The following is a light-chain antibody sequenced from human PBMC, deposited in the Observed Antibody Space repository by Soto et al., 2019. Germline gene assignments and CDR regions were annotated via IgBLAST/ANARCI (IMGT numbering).Light chain of an antibody. CDR2: TDN. Sequence: QSVLTQPPSASGTPGQRVTISCSGSNSNIGSHTVNWYQQLPGTAPKLLIYTDNQRPSGVPDRFSDSKSGTSASLAISGLQSDDEADYYCAAWDDGLQSWVFGGGTKLTVL. CDR3: AAWDDGLQSWV. J-gene: IGLJ3*02. V-gene: IGLV1-44*01. CDR1: NSNIGSHT.